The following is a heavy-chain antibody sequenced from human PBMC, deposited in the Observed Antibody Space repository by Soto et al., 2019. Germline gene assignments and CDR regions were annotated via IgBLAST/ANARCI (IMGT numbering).Heavy chain of an antibody. CDR1: GFSVSRNF. V-gene: IGHV3-53*01. Sequence: EVQLVESGGSFIQPGGSLRLSCAVSGFSVSRNFMSWIRQAPGKGLGWVSILYSGGTTYYTGSVEGRFTMSGDDSKNTVYLQMKSLRVEDTATYFCARVVLVGATPDYFDHWGQGSLVTVSS. D-gene: IGHD1-26*01. CDR3: ARVVLVGATPDYFDH. J-gene: IGHJ4*01. CDR2: LYSGGTT.